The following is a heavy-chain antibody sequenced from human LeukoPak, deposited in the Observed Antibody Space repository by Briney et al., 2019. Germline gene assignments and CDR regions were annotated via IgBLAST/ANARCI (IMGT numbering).Heavy chain of an antibody. CDR1: GFTFSSYG. D-gene: IGHD4-11*01. J-gene: IGHJ5*02. V-gene: IGHV3-30*18. CDR2: VSYDGDHK. CDR3: AKDQPRNGCSNQWFDP. Sequence: PGGSLRLSCAASGFTFSSYGMHWVRQAPGKGLEWVAVVSYDGDHKYYADSVKGRFTISRDNSKNTLFLQMNSLRAEDTAVYYCAKDQPRNGCSNQWFDPWGQGTLVTVSS.